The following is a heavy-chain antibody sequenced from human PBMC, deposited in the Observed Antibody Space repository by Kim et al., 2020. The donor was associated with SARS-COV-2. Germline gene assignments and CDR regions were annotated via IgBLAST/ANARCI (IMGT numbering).Heavy chain of an antibody. D-gene: IGHD1-26*01. Sequence: GGSLRLSCAASGFTFSTYSMHWVRQAPGKGLEWVSSIGTSSSYIYYADSVKGRFTISRDNAKNSLYLQMNSLRAEDTAVYYCARDRGAYPSWGAGFKGPYGSLWGQGTLVTVSS. V-gene: IGHV3-21*01. CDR2: IGTSSSYI. CDR1: GFTFSTYS. J-gene: IGHJ4*02. CDR3: ARDRGAYPSWGAGFKGPYGSL.